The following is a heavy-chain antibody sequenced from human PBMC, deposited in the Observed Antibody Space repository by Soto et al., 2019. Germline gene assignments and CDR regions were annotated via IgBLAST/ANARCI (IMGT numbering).Heavy chain of an antibody. J-gene: IGHJ4*02. D-gene: IGHD3-10*01. CDR3: VTSLWFGTQPEI. CDR1: GGSFSGYY. CDR2: ISPSGTT. V-gene: IGHV4-34*01. Sequence: QVQLQQWGAGLLKPSETLSLTCAVYGGSFSGYYWTWFRQPPGKGLEWIVEISPSGTTKYIPSLQSRVTNSADTSKNQFSLKVTSVTAGDTAVYYCVTSLWFGTQPEIWGQGALVTVSS.